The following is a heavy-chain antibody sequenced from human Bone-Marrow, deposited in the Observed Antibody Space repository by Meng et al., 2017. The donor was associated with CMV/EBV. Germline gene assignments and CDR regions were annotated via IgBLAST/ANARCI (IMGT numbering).Heavy chain of an antibody. V-gene: IGHV3-21*01. Sequence: GGSLRLSCVASGFTFGTYSMNWVRQAPGKGLKWVSSISRSGSYIYYADSMKGRFTISRDNAKNSLYLQMNSLRAEDTAVYYCARELYCTNGVCSYYYYYGMDVWGPGNTVTGAS. CDR3: ARELYCTNGVCSYYYYYGMDV. CDR2: ISRSGSYI. J-gene: IGHJ6*01. D-gene: IGHD2-8*01. CDR1: GFTFGTYS.